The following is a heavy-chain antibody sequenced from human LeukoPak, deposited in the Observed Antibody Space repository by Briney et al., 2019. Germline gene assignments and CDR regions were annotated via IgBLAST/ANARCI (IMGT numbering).Heavy chain of an antibody. CDR2: ISGSGGST. CDR1: GFTFSSYA. V-gene: IGHV3-23*01. D-gene: IGHD2-2*01. CDR3: ASTSTSYYYGMDV. J-gene: IGHJ6*02. Sequence: PGGSLRLSCAASGFTFSSYAMSWVRQAPGKGLEWVSAISGSGGSTYYADSVKGRFTISRDNSKNTLYLQMNNLRAEDTAVYYCASTSTSYYYGMDVWGQGTTVTVSS.